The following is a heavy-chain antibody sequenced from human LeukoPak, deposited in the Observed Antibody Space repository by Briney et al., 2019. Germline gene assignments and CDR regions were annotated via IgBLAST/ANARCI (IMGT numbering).Heavy chain of an antibody. V-gene: IGHV4-34*09. Sequence: SETLSLTCAVYGGSFSGYYWSWIRQPPGKGLEWIGEINHSGSTNYNPSLKSRVTISVDTSKNQFSLKLSSVTAADTAVYYCARVGEADGSGSYYTFDYWGQGTLVTVSS. CDR2: INHSGST. D-gene: IGHD3-10*01. CDR3: ARVGEADGSGSYYTFDY. CDR1: GGSFSGYY. J-gene: IGHJ4*02.